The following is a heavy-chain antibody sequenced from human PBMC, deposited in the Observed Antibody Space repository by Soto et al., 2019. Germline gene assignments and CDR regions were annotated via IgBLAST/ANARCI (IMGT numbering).Heavy chain of an antibody. CDR3: ARVEGYYYYYYMDV. CDR2: IYYSGST. V-gene: IGHV4-59*01. Sequence: SETLSLTCTVSGGSISSYYWSWIRQPPGKGLEWIGYIYYSGSTNYNPSLKSRVTISVDTSKNQFSLKLSSVTAADTAVYYCARVEGYYYYYYMDVSGKGTTVTVSS. J-gene: IGHJ6*03. CDR1: GGSISSYY.